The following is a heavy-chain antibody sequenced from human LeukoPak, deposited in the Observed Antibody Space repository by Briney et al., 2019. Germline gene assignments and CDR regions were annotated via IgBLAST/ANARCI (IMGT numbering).Heavy chain of an antibody. Sequence: ASVKVSCKASGYTFTGYYMHWVRQAPGQGLEWMGWINPNSGGTNYAQKFQGRVTMTRDTSMSTAYMELSRLRSDDTAVYYCARVIFPLRVEFSEFSAFDIWGQGTMVTVSS. CDR2: INPNSGGT. V-gene: IGHV1-2*02. D-gene: IGHD3-16*02. CDR3: ARVIFPLRVEFSEFSAFDI. CDR1: GYTFTGYY. J-gene: IGHJ3*02.